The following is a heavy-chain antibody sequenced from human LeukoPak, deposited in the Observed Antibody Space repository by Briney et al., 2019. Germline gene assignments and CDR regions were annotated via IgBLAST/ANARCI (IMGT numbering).Heavy chain of an antibody. V-gene: IGHV4-59*08. Sequence: PSETLSLTCTVSGGSISSYYWSWIRQPPGKGLEWIGHIYYSGSTNYNPSLKSRVTISVDTSKNQFSLKLSSVTAAGTAVYYCARGRLGYFDYWGQGTLVTVSS. CDR1: GGSISSYY. CDR2: IYYSGST. CDR3: ARGRLGYFDY. J-gene: IGHJ4*02. D-gene: IGHD3-16*01.